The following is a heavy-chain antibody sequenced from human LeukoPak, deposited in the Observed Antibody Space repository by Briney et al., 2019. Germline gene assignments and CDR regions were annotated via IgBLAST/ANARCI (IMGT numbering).Heavy chain of an antibody. V-gene: IGHV3-11*01. J-gene: IGHJ6*03. CDR1: GFTFSDYY. CDR2: ISSSGSSI. Sequence: GGSLRLSCAASGFTFSDYYMTWIRQAPGKGLEWVSYISSSGSSIYYADSVKGRFTISRDNARNSLYLQMNSLKTEDTAVYYCTRDVVAGLYYYYYYYMDVWGKGTTVTVSS. CDR3: TRDVVAGLYYYYYYYMDV. D-gene: IGHD6-19*01.